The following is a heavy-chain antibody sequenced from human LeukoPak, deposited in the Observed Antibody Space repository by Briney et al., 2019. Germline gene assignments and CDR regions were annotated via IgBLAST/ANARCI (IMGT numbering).Heavy chain of an antibody. D-gene: IGHD3-9*01. J-gene: IGHJ6*03. CDR1: GYTLTSYD. CDR2: MNPNSGNT. V-gene: IGHV1-8*01. Sequence: GASVKVSCKASGYTLTSYDINWVRQATGQGLEWMGWMNPNSGNTGYPQKFQGRVTMTGNTSISTAYMELSSLRSEDTAMYYCARGLFSYDILTGYYYYYYMDVWGKGTTVTVSS. CDR3: ARGLFSYDILTGYYYYYYMDV.